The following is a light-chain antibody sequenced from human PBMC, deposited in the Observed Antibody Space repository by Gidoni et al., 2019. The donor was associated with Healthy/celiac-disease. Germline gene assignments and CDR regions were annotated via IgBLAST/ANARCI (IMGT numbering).Light chain of an antibody. Sequence: SYELTQPPSVSVSPGQTASITCSGDKLGDKYACWYQQKPGQPPVLVIYQDSKRHPGIPERFSGPNSGNTATLTISGTQAMDEADYYCQAWDSSPVVFGGGTKLTVL. CDR2: QDS. CDR1: KLGDKY. CDR3: QAWDSSPVV. V-gene: IGLV3-1*01. J-gene: IGLJ2*01.